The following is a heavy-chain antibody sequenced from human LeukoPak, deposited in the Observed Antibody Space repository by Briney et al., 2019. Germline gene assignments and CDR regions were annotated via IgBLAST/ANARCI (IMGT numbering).Heavy chain of an antibody. Sequence: ASVKVSCKASGYTFTGYYMHWVRQAPGQGLEWMGWNNPNSGGTNCAQKFQGRVTMTRDTSISTAYMELSRLRSDDTAVYYCATDYGGNSGLDYWGQGTLVTVSS. J-gene: IGHJ4*02. CDR2: NNPNSGGT. D-gene: IGHD4-23*01. CDR3: ATDYGGNSGLDY. V-gene: IGHV1-2*02. CDR1: GYTFTGYY.